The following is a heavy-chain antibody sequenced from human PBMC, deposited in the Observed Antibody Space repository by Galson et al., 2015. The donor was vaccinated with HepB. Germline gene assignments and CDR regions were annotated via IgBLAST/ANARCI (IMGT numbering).Heavy chain of an antibody. J-gene: IGHJ1*01. CDR2: IIPIFGTA. Sequence: SVKVSCKASGGTFSSYAISWVRQAPGQGLEWMGGIIPIFGTANYAQKFQGRVTITADESTSTAYMELSSLRSEDTAVYYCAGVYDSSGYSNFQHWGQGTLFTVPS. V-gene: IGHV1-69*13. D-gene: IGHD3-22*01. CDR3: AGVYDSSGYSNFQH. CDR1: GGTFSSYA.